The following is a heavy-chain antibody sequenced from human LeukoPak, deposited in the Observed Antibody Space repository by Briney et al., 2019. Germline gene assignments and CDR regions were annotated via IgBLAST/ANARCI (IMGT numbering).Heavy chain of an antibody. D-gene: IGHD6-25*01. V-gene: IGHV3-53*01. CDR1: GFTVSSNY. Sequence: PGGSLRLSCAASGFTVSSNYMSWVRQAPGKGLEWVSVIYSGGSTYYADSVKGRFTISRDNSKDTLYLQMNSLRAEDTAVYYCARVFSSAGWLDPWGQGTLVTVSS. CDR3: ARVFSSAGWLDP. CDR2: IYSGGST. J-gene: IGHJ5*02.